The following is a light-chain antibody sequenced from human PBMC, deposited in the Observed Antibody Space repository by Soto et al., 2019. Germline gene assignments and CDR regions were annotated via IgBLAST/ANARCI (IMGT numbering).Light chain of an antibody. J-gene: IGLJ1*01. CDR3: AAWDGSLDGRFV. Sequence: QSVLTQPPSASGTPGQRVTISCAGSSSNIGTNYVHWYQQLPGTAPKLLMYLNDQRPSGVPDRFSGSKSGTSASLAISGLRSEDEADYFCAAWDGSLDGRFVFGTGTKVTV. CDR1: SSNIGTNY. CDR2: LND. V-gene: IGLV1-47*02.